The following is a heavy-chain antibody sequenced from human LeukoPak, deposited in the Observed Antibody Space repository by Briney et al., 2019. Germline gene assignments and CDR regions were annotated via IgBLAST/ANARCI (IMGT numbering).Heavy chain of an antibody. CDR2: IYHSGST. Sequence: SETLSLTCAVSGGSISSSNWWSWVRQPPGKGLEWIGEIYHSGSTNYNPSLKSRVTISVDKSKKQFSLKLSSVTAADTAVYYCARVWGVTDFYDNRGAFDIWGQGTMVTVSS. V-gene: IGHV4-4*02. J-gene: IGHJ3*02. D-gene: IGHD3-22*01. CDR3: ARVWGVTDFYDNRGAFDI. CDR1: GGSISSSNW.